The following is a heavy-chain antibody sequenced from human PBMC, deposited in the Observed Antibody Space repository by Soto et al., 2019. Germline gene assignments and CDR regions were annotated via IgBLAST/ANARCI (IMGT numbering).Heavy chain of an antibody. Sequence: HPGGSLGLSCAASGFTLRSYGMHWVRQAPGKGLEWVAIIWHDGSEKYYADSVRGRFTVSRDNSKSKLDLQMNSLRVEDTAIYYRARDKGSDAPIDIWGQGTMVTVSS. V-gene: IGHV3-33*01. CDR3: ARDKGSDAPIDI. J-gene: IGHJ3*02. CDR2: IWHDGSEK. D-gene: IGHD3-10*01. CDR1: GFTLRSYG.